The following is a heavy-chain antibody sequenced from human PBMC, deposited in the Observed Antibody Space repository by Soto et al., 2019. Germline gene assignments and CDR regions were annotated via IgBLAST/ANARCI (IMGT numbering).Heavy chain of an antibody. CDR2: IYSDGTI. CDR1: GFIVSSDY. CDR3: AKDPTAYCSSTSCLGHTWFDP. Sequence: GGSLRLSCAASGFIVSSDYMNWVRQAPGKGLEWVSIIYSDGTIDYADSVKGRFTISRDNSKNTLYLQMNSLRAEDTAVYYCAKDPTAYCSSTSCLGHTWFDPWGQGTLVTVSS. V-gene: IGHV3-53*01. J-gene: IGHJ5*02. D-gene: IGHD2-2*01.